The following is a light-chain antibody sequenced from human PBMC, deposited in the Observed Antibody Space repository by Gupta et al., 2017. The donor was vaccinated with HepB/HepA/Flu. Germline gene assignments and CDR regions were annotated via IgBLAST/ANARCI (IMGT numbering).Light chain of an antibody. J-gene: IGKJ1*01. CDR1: QSIATY. CDR3: QQGFTTPWT. CDR2: SAS. V-gene: IGKV1-39*01. Sequence: DIQMTQSPSSLSASLGSRVTITCRASQSIATYLNWYQQRPGTGKAPKLLILSASNLQSGVPSRFSGSGSGTDFSLTSSNLQLEDVTTYYWQQGFTTPWTFGQGTKV.